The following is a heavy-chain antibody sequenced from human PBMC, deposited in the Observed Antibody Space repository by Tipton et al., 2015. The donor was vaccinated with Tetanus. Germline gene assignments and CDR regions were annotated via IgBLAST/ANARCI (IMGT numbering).Heavy chain of an antibody. D-gene: IGHD5-24*01. Sequence: TLSLTCTVSGGSISSGGYYWSWIRQHPGKGLEWIGYIYYSGSTYYNPSLKSRVTISVDTSKNQFSLKLSSVTAADTAVCYCARAVEMATISFDYWGQGTLVTVSS. CDR3: ARAVEMATISFDY. CDR1: GGSISSGGYY. V-gene: IGHV4-31*03. J-gene: IGHJ4*02. CDR2: IYYSGST.